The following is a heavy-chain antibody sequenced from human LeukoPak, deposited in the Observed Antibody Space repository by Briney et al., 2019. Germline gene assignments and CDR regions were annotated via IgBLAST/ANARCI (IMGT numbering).Heavy chain of an antibody. J-gene: IGHJ4*02. D-gene: IGHD2-21*01. CDR1: GGSISSGGHY. CDR3: ASLSPPGETGYFDY. Sequence: PSQTLSLTCTVSGGSISSGGHYWTWIRQLPGKGLEWIGYIFYSGSTYYNPSLKSRVSISVDTSKNQFSLKLNSVTAADTAVYYCASLSPPGETGYFDYWGQGTLVTVSS. V-gene: IGHV4-31*03. CDR2: IFYSGST.